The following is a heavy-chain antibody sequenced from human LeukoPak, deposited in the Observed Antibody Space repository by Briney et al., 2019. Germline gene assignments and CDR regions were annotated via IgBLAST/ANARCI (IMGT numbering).Heavy chain of an antibody. CDR2: IYHTGST. CDR1: GGSISSGNW. CDR3: ARAGSYCLDY. D-gene: IGHD3-10*01. Sequence: PSETLSLTCAVSGGSISSGNWWSWVRQPPGKGLEWIGEIYHTGSTNYNPSLKSRVAISVDKSKNQFSLTLSSVTAADTAMYYCARAGSYCLDYWGQGILVTGSS. V-gene: IGHV4-4*02. J-gene: IGHJ4*02.